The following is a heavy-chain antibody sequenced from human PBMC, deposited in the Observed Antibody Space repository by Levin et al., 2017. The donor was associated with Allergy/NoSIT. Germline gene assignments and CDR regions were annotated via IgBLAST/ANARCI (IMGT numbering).Heavy chain of an antibody. Sequence: SQTLSLTCSVSAGSIRSGGYYWSWIRQHPGKGLEWVGYIYLSGSTYLNPSLRSRATISVDKFKDQFSLTLTSVTAADTAVSCCARVRAVAAPYYFDYWGQGILVTVSS. V-gene: IGHV4-31*03. J-gene: IGHJ4*02. CDR2: IYLSGST. CDR1: AGSIRSGGYY. D-gene: IGHD6-19*01. CDR3: ARVRAVAAPYYFDY.